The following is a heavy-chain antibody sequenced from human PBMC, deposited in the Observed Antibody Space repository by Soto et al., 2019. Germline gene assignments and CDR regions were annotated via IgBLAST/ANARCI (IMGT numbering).Heavy chain of an antibody. CDR1: GYSFTTYW. J-gene: IGHJ4*02. V-gene: IGHV1-58*02. CDR2: IVVGSGNT. D-gene: IGHD1-1*01. CDR3: AAALLSGTDDY. Sequence: KISCRGSGYSFTTYWIGWVRQARGQRLEWIGWIVVGSGNTNYAQKFQERVTITRDMSTSTAYMELSSLRSEDTAVYYCAAALLSGTDDYWGQGTLVTVSS.